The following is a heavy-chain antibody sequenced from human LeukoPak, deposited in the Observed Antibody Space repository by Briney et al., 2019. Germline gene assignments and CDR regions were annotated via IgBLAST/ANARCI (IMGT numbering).Heavy chain of an antibody. D-gene: IGHD6-13*01. CDR1: GYTFTGYY. CDR2: INPNSGGT. CDR3: ARDLDSSSRGYFDY. V-gene: IGHV1-2*04. J-gene: IGHJ4*02. Sequence: GASVKVSCKASGYTFTGYYMHWVRQAPGQGLEWMGWINPNSGGTNYAQKFQGWVTMTRDTSISTAYMELSRLRSDDTAVYHCARDLDSSSRGYFDYWGQGTLVTVSS.